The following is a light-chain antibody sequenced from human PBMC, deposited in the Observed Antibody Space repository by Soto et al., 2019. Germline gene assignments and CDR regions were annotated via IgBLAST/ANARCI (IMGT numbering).Light chain of an antibody. CDR1: QDISNY. J-gene: IGKJ4*01. Sequence: DIQMTQSPSSMSASVGDRVTITCQASQDISNYLNWYQQKPGKAPKLLIYGVYNLETGVPSRFRGSGSVTDFTFTISSLQAEDTASYCYHQYDKLPLTFGGGTQVESK. CDR3: HQYDKLPLT. V-gene: IGKV1-33*01. CDR2: GVY.